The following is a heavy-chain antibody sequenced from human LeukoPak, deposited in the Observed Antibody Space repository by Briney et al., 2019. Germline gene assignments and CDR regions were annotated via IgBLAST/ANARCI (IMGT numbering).Heavy chain of an antibody. J-gene: IGHJ6*04. Sequence: GGALRLSCAASGFTFSSYSMNWVRQAPGKGLEWVSSISSSSSYIYYADSVKGRFTISRDNDKNSLYLQMNSLRAEDTAVYYCARNYGSGSYLDYYYGMDVWGKGTTVTVSS. V-gene: IGHV3-21*01. CDR1: GFTFSSYS. D-gene: IGHD3-10*01. CDR2: ISSSSSYI. CDR3: ARNYGSGSYLDYYYGMDV.